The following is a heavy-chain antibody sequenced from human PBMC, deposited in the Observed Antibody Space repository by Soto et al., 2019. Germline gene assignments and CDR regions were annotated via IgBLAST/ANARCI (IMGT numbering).Heavy chain of an antibody. J-gene: IGHJ6*03. CDR1: GFTVSSNY. CDR2: IYSGGST. Sequence: EVQLVESGGGLVQPGGSLRLSCAASGFTVSSNYMSWVRQAPGKGLEWVSVIYSGGSTYYADSVKGRFTISRHNSKNTLYLQMNSLRAEDTAVYYCARGAAAAAVYYYYMDVWGKGTTVTVSS. CDR3: ARGAAAAAVYYYYMDV. V-gene: IGHV3-53*04. D-gene: IGHD6-13*01.